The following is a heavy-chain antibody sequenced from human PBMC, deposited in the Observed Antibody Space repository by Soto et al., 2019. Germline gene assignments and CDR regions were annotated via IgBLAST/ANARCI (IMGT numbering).Heavy chain of an antibody. V-gene: IGHV3-23*01. CDR3: VKGYWKGDV. CDR2: ISGSGGSI. D-gene: IGHD1-1*01. CDR1: GLTFSTYA. J-gene: IGHJ6*02. Sequence: EVQLLESGGGLVQPGGSLRLSVPASGLTFSTYAMNWVRQAPGNGLEWVPAISGSGGSIHYADSVKGRFTISRDNSKNTLYLQMNSLRDEDTAVYHCVKGYWKGDVWGQGTTVTVSS.